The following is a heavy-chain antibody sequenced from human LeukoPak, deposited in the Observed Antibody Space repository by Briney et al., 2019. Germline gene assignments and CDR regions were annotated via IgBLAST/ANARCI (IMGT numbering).Heavy chain of an antibody. Sequence: GGSLRLSCAASGFTFSSYAMSWVRQAPGKGLEWVSAISGSGGSTYYADSVKGRFTISRDNSKNTLYLQMNSLRAEDTAVYYCAKGGDILTGYYNYYYYYYMDVWGKGTTVTDSS. D-gene: IGHD3-9*01. V-gene: IGHV3-23*01. CDR2: ISGSGGST. CDR3: AKGGDILTGYYNYYYYYYMDV. J-gene: IGHJ6*03. CDR1: GFTFSSYA.